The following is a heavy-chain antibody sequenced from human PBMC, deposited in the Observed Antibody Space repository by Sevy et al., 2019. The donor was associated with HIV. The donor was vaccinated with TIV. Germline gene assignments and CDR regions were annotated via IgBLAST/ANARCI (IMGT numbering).Heavy chain of an antibody. CDR3: ARQGRRDGYNYDGFDY. CDR1: GGSISSSSYY. J-gene: IGHJ4*02. V-gene: IGHV4-39*01. D-gene: IGHD5-12*01. Sequence: SETLSLTCTVSGGSISSSSYYWGWIRQPPGKGLEWIGSIYYSGSTYYNPSLKSRVTISVDTSKNQFSLKLSSVTAADTAVYYCARQGRRDGYNYDGFDYWGQGTLVTVSS. CDR2: IYYSGST.